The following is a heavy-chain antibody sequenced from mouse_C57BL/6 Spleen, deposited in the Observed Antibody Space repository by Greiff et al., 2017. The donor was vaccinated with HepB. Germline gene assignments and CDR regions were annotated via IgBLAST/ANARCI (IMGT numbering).Heavy chain of an antibody. D-gene: IGHD2-5*01. Sequence: EVQLVESGGGLVKPGGSLKLSCAASGFTFSDYGMHWVRQAPEKGLEWVAYISSGSSTIYYADTVKGRFTISRDNAKNTLFLQMTSLRSEDTAMYYCARKDYYSNFFAYWGQGTLVTVSA. V-gene: IGHV5-17*01. CDR2: ISSGSSTI. CDR3: ARKDYYSNFFAY. CDR1: GFTFSDYG. J-gene: IGHJ3*01.